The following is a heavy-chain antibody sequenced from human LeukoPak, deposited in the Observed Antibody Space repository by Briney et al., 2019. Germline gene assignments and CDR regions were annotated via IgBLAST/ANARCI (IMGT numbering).Heavy chain of an antibody. Sequence: ASVKVSCKVSGYTLTELSMHWVRQAPGKGLEWMGGFDPEDGETIYAQKFQGRVTMTEDTSTDTAYMELSSLRSEDTAVYYCATVYDSSGYQTGFDPWGQGTLVSVSS. V-gene: IGHV1-24*01. J-gene: IGHJ5*02. CDR2: FDPEDGET. CDR3: ATVYDSSGYQTGFDP. D-gene: IGHD3-22*01. CDR1: GYTLTELS.